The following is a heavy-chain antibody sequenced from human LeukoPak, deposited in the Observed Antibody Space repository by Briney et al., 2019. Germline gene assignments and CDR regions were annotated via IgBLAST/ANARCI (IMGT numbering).Heavy chain of an antibody. CDR1: GYTLTELS. CDR2: FDPKDGEI. J-gene: IGHJ5*02. Sequence: SVKVSCKVSGYTLTELSMHWVRQAPGKGLEWMGGFDPKDGEIIYAQKFQGRVTMTEDTSTDTAYMELSSLRSEDTAVYYCATAVDYGSGSYLNWFDPWGQGTLVTVSS. CDR3: ATAVDYGSGSYLNWFDP. V-gene: IGHV1-24*01. D-gene: IGHD3-10*01.